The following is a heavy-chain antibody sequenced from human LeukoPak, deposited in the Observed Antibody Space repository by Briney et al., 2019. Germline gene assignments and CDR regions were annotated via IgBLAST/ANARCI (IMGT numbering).Heavy chain of an antibody. D-gene: IGHD3-9*01. V-gene: IGHV3-23*01. CDR3: AKDQQLRYFDWLLGYFDY. CDR2: ITGSGGST. J-gene: IGHJ4*02. CDR1: GFTFSSYA. Sequence: PGGSLRLSCAASGFTFSSYAMSWVRQAPGKGLEWVSAITGSGGSTYYADSVKGRFTISRDNSKNTLYLQMNSLRAEDTAVYYCAKDQQLRYFDWLLGYFDYWGQGTLVTVSS.